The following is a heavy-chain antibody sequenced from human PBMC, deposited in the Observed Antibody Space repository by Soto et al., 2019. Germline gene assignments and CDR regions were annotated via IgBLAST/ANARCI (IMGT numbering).Heavy chain of an antibody. V-gene: IGHV5-10-1*01. Sequence: GESLKISCKGSGYSFTSYWISWVRQMPGKGLEWMGRIDPSDSYTNYSPSFQGHVTTSADKSISTAYLQWGSLKASDTAMYYCARGLTTVSSDWFDPWGQGTLVTVSS. CDR1: GYSFTSYW. D-gene: IGHD4-4*01. CDR2: IDPSDSYT. CDR3: ARGLTTVSSDWFDP. J-gene: IGHJ5*02.